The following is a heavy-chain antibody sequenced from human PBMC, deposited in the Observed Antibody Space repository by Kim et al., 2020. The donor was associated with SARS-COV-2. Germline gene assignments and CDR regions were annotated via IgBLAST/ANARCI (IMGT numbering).Heavy chain of an antibody. J-gene: IGHJ6*02. Sequence: GGSLRLSCAASGFTFGDYAMHWVRQAPGKGLEWVSVISCDSSSIGYADSVKGRFTISRDNAKNSLYLQMNSLRAEDTALYYCAKDIGGNIAQIVLSYYYGMDVWGQGTTVTVSS. D-gene: IGHD6-6*01. CDR2: ISCDSSSI. CDR1: GFTFGDYA. CDR3: AKDIGGNIAQIVLSYYYGMDV. V-gene: IGHV3-9*01.